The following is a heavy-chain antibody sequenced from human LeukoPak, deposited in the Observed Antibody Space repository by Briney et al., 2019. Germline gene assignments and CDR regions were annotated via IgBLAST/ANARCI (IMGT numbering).Heavy chain of an antibody. V-gene: IGHV3-30*18. J-gene: IGHJ4*02. Sequence: GGSLRLSCAASGFTFSSYGMHWVRQAPGKGLEWVAVIANDGRDKKYADSVRGRFTISRDNSKNTVYLQMNSLRAEDTAVFYCVKDMKIKAAGYYFDYWGQGTLVTVSS. CDR1: GFTFSSYG. CDR3: VKDMKIKAAGYYFDY. CDR2: IANDGRDK. D-gene: IGHD6-13*01.